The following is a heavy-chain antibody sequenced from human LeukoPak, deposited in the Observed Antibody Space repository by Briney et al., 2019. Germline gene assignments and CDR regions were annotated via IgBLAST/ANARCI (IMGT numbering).Heavy chain of an antibody. CDR2: ISSSSSTI. V-gene: IGHV3-48*01. Sequence: GGSLRLSCAASGFTFDDYDLNWVRQAPGKGLEWVSYISSSSSTIYYADSVKGRFTISRDNAKNSLYLQMNSLRAEDTAVYYCARDFRGYYDSSGYPYPWGQGTLVTVSS. D-gene: IGHD3-22*01. J-gene: IGHJ5*02. CDR1: GFTFDDYD. CDR3: ARDFRGYYDSSGYPYP.